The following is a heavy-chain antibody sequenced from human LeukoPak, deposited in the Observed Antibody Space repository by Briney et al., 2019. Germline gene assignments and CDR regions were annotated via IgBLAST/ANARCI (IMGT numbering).Heavy chain of an antibody. CDR2: IKHSGKT. CDR1: GGSFSGYH. V-gene: IGHV4-34*01. Sequence: SETLSLTCAVYGGSFSGYHWSWIRQPPGKGLEWIGEIKHSGKTNYNPSLKGRVNISHDTSQNQFSPELGSVTGADTAVSYVARRKYGSGSRPLCMDVWGQGTMVTVSS. J-gene: IGHJ6*02. CDR3: ARRKYGSGSRPLCMDV. D-gene: IGHD3-10*01.